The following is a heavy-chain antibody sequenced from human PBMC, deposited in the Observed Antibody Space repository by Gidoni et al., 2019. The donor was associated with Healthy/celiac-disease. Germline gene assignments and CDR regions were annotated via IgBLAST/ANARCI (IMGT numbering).Heavy chain of an antibody. CDR3: ANEGRPPDAGFDY. CDR2: ISYDGSNK. Sequence: QVQLVESGGGVVQPGRSLGLSVAASGFTFSSYAMHWVRQAPGKGLEWVAVISYDGSNKYYADSVKGRFTISRDNSKNTLYLQMNSLRAEDTAVYYCANEGRPPDAGFDYWGQGTLVTVSS. CDR1: GFTFSSYA. D-gene: IGHD3-10*01. V-gene: IGHV3-30-3*02. J-gene: IGHJ4*02.